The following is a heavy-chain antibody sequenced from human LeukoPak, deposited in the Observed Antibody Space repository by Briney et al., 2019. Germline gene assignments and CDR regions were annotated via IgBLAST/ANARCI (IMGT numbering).Heavy chain of an antibody. CDR1: GFTFSSYS. D-gene: IGHD2-2*01. J-gene: IGHJ6*03. CDR3: ARHPVVVPAAPPSGGYYMDV. CDR2: ISSSSSTI. Sequence: GGSLRLSCAASGFTFSSYSMNWVRQAPGKGLEWVSYISSSSSTIYYADSVKGRFTISRDNAKNSLYLQMNSLRAEDTAVYYCARHPVVVPAAPPSGGYYMDVWGKGTTVTVSS. V-gene: IGHV3-48*04.